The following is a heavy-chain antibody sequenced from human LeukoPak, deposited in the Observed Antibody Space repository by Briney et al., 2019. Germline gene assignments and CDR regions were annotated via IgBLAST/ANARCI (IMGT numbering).Heavy chain of an antibody. Sequence: PGESLKISCKGSGYTFTSYWIAWVRQKPGKGLEWMGIIYPGDSDTRYSPSFQGQVTISADKSISTASLQWSSLKASDTAIYYCARLYCSGGSCYFDNWGQGTLVTVSS. CDR1: GYTFTSYW. D-gene: IGHD2-15*01. J-gene: IGHJ4*02. CDR2: IYPGDSDT. CDR3: ARLYCSGGSCYFDN. V-gene: IGHV5-51*01.